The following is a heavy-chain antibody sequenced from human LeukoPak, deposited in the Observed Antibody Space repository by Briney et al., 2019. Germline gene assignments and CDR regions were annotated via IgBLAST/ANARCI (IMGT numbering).Heavy chain of an antibody. D-gene: IGHD5-24*01. Sequence: ASVKVSCKASGGTFSSYAISWVRQAPGQGLEWMGGIIPIFGTANYAQKFQGRVTITADESTSTAYMELSSLRSEDTAVYYCARARGMATIKAPPYSYMDVWGKGTTVTVSS. CDR3: ARARGMATIKAPPYSYMDV. J-gene: IGHJ6*03. CDR1: GGTFSSYA. V-gene: IGHV1-69*01. CDR2: IIPIFGTA.